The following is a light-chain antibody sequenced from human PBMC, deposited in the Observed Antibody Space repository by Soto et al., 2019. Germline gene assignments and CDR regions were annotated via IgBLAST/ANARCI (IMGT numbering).Light chain of an antibody. Sequence: EIVLTQSPGTLSLSPGERATLSCRASQSVSSDFLAWYQQKSGQAPRLLIYNASRRAAGIPDRFSGSGSGTDFTLTISRLEPEDFAVYFCQQYGDSPLYSCGQGTKLEIK. CDR2: NAS. CDR3: QQYGDSPLYS. V-gene: IGKV3-20*01. CDR1: QSVSSDF. J-gene: IGKJ2*01.